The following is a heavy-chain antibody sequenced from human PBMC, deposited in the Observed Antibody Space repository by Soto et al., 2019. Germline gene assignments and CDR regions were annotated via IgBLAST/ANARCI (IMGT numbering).Heavy chain of an antibody. CDR1: GFTLNRDW. CDR3: AGISRGH. J-gene: IGHJ4*02. V-gene: IGHV3-7*01. D-gene: IGHD2-15*01. CDR2: ITDDGTGK. Sequence: EAQLVESGGDLVQPGGSLRLSCAASGFTLNRDWTSWVRQAPGKGLEWVASITDDGTGKFYVDSVKGRFTISRDDAKNSLYLQRISLRAEDTAVYYCAGISRGHWGQGTLVTVSS.